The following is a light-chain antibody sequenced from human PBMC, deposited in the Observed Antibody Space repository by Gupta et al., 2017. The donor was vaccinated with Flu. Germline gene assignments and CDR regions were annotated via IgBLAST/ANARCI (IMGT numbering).Light chain of an antibody. J-gene: IGKJ4*01. CDR1: QSVSSY. V-gene: IGKV3-11*01. CDR2: DAS. CDR3: QQRSNWLT. Sequence: EIVLTQSPATLSLSPGERATLSCRASQSVSSYLAWYQQKPGQAPRLLIYDASIRATGIPDRFSGSGSGTDFTLTISSLETEDFAVYYGQQRSNWLTFGGGTKVEIK.